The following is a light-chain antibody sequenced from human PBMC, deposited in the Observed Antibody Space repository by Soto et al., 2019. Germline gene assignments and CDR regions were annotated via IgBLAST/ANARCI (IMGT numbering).Light chain of an antibody. V-gene: IGKV1-33*01. Sequence: DIQMTQSPSSLSASVGDRVTITCQASQDISNYLNWYQQKPGKPPKLLIYDASNLETGVPSRFSASGSGTDFTFTITSLQPEDIATYYCQQYDNLPSYTFGQGTKLEIK. CDR2: DAS. CDR1: QDISNY. J-gene: IGKJ2*01. CDR3: QQYDNLPSYT.